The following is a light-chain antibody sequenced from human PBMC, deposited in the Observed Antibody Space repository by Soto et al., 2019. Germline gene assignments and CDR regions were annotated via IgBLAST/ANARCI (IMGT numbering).Light chain of an antibody. CDR3: QQYYVYPRT. CDR1: QAISSY. J-gene: IGKJ1*01. V-gene: IGKV1-8*01. Sequence: AIRMTQSPSSLSASTGDRVPITCRASQAISSYLAWYQQKPGKAPKLLIFAASTLPSGVPSRFSGGGSGTDFTLTISCLQSEDFATYYCQQYYVYPRTFGQGTKVEI. CDR2: AAS.